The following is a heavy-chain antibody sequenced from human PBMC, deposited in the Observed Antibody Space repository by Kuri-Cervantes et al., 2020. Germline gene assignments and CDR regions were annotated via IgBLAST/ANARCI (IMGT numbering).Heavy chain of an antibody. CDR3: ARHEYGDFYFDY. J-gene: IGHJ4*02. CDR1: GFTFSRYW. D-gene: IGHD4-17*01. CDR2: INSDGSST. V-gene: IGHV3-74*01. Sequence: GGSLRLSCAASGFTFSRYWMHWVRQAPGKGLVWVSRINSDGSSTSYADSVKGRSTISRDNAKNTLYLQMNSLRAEDTAVYYCARHEYGDFYFDYWGQGTLVTVSS.